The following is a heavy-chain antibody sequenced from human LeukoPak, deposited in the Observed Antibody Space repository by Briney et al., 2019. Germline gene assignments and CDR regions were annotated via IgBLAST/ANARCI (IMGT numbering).Heavy chain of an antibody. Sequence: NSSETLSLTCTVSGGSISSYYWSWIRQPPGKRLEWIGYIYYSGSTSYNPSPKSRVTMSVDTSKNQFSLNLSSLTAADTAFYYCARESYSSGWYKDYWGQGILVTVSS. CDR2: IYYSGST. CDR1: GGSISSYY. D-gene: IGHD6-19*01. CDR3: ARESYSSGWYKDY. V-gene: IGHV4-59*12. J-gene: IGHJ4*02.